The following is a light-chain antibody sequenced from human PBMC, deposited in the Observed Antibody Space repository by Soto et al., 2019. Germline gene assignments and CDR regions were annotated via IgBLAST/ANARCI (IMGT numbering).Light chain of an antibody. CDR1: SSDVGGYNH. CDR2: EVT. Sequence: QSALTQPASVSGSPGQSITISCTGTSSDVGGYNHVSWYQQDPDKAPQLMIYEVTNRPSGVSNRFSGSKSGNTASLTISGLEAEDEADYYCSSYTSSSTWVFGGGTKVTVL. V-gene: IGLV2-14*01. J-gene: IGLJ3*02. CDR3: SSYTSSSTWV.